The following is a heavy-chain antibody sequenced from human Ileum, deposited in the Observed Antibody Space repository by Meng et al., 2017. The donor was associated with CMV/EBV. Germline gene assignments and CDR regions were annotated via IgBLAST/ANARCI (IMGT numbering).Heavy chain of an antibody. CDR2: IYYSGST. CDR3: ARAIVTDLYNMDV. J-gene: IGHJ6*02. V-gene: IGHV4-61*01. Sequence: GSLRLSCTVSGGSVSSGSSYWSWIRLPPGRGLEWIGYIYYSGSTNYNPSLKSRVTISVDTSKNQISLRLSSVTAAGTAVYYCARAIVTDLYNMDVWGQGTTVTVSS. CDR1: GGSVSSGSSY. D-gene: IGHD1-26*01.